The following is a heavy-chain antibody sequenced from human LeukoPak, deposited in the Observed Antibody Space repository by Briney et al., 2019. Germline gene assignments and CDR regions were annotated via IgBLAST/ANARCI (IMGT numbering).Heavy chain of an antibody. CDR1: GFTFSHAW. J-gene: IGHJ4*02. CDR2: ISWNSGSI. CDR3: AKESSGGWYFDY. Sequence: GGSLRLSCAASGFTFSHAWMSWVRQAPGKGLEWVSGISWNSGSIGYADSVKGRFTISRDNSKNSLYLQMNSLRAEDTAVYYCAKESSGGWYFDYWGQGTLVTVSS. V-gene: IGHV3-23*01. D-gene: IGHD6-19*01.